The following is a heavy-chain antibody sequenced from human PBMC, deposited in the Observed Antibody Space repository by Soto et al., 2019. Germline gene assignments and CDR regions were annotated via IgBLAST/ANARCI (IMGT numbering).Heavy chain of an antibody. D-gene: IGHD3-3*01. Sequence: ASVKVSCKVSGYTLTELSMHWVRQAPGKGLEWIGGFDPEDGETIYAQKFQARVTMTEDTSTDTAYMELSSLRSEDTAVYYCATDYDFWSGSSPRMDVWGQGTTVTVSS. CDR3: ATDYDFWSGSSPRMDV. CDR2: FDPEDGET. J-gene: IGHJ6*02. CDR1: GYTLTELS. V-gene: IGHV1-24*01.